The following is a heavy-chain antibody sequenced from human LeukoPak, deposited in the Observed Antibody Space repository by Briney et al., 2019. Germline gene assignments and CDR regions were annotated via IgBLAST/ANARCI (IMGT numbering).Heavy chain of an antibody. Sequence: GGSLRLSCAASGFTFSSYAMSWVRQAPGKGLEWVSAISGSGGSTYYADSVKGRFTISRDNSKNTLYLQVNSLRAEDTAVYSCAKEVRRYYGSGSPYWGQGTLVTVSS. CDR2: ISGSGGST. CDR1: GFTFSSYA. CDR3: AKEVRRYYGSGSPY. J-gene: IGHJ4*02. D-gene: IGHD3-10*01. V-gene: IGHV3-23*01.